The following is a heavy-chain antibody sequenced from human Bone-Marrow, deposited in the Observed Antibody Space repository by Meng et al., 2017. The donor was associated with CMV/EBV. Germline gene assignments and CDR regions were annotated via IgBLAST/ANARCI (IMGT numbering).Heavy chain of an antibody. CDR1: GFTFSGSA. CDR3: TFSIAPYHYYGLDV. D-gene: IGHD6-6*01. J-gene: IGHJ6*02. V-gene: IGHV3-73*01. CDR2: IRSKANSYAT. Sequence: GESLKISCAASGFTFSGSAMHWVRQASGKGLEWVGRIRSKANSYATAYAASVDGRFTISRDDSKNTAYLQMNSLKTEDTAVYYCTFSIAPYHYYGLDVWGQGTTVTVSS.